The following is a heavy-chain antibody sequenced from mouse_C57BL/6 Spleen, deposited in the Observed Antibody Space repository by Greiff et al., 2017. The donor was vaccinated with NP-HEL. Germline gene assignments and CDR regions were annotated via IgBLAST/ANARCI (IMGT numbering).Heavy chain of an antibody. CDR3: ARSLRYPDY. V-gene: IGHV5-17*01. J-gene: IGHJ2*01. CDR1: GFTFSDSG. Sequence: EVQRVESGGGLVKPGGSLKLSCAASGFTFSDSGMHWVRQAPEKGLAWVAYISSGSSTIYSADTVKGRFTLSRDNAKNTLFLQMTSLRSEDTAMYYCARSLRYPDYWGQGTTLTVSS. CDR2: ISSGSSTI. D-gene: IGHD1-1*01.